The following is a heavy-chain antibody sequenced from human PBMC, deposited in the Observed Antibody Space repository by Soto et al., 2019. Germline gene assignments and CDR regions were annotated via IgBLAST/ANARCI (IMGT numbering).Heavy chain of an antibody. CDR2: IYYSGST. CDR3: ARYRGDPTLAFEI. CDR1: DGSVSSGSYY. J-gene: IGHJ3*02. V-gene: IGHV4-61*01. Sequence: QVQLQESGPGLVKPSETLSLTCTVSDGSVSSGSYYWNWIRQPPGKGLEWIGFIYYSGSTHYNPSLQSRLTISVDPSSTPFSLRLSSVTAADTAISYFARYRGDPTLAFEIWGQGTMVTVSS. D-gene: IGHD2-21*01.